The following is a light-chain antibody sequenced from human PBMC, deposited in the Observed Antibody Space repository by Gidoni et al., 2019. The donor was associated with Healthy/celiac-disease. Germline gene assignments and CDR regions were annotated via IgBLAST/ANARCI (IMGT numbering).Light chain of an antibody. J-gene: IGLJ3*02. V-gene: IGLV2-14*01. CDR2: DVS. Sequence: HSALTQPASVSGSPGQSLTISSTGTSSDVGGYNYVSWYQQHPGKAPKLMIYDVSHRPSGVSNRFSGSKSGNTASLTTSGLQAEDEADYYCSSYTSSSTPWVFGGGTKLTVL. CDR1: SSDVGGYNY. CDR3: SSYTSSSTPWV.